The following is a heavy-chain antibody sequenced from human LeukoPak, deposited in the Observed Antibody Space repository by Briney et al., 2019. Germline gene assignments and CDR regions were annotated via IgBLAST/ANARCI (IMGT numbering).Heavy chain of an antibody. CDR2: ISSGGTTI. Sequence: GGSLRLSCAASGFTFSSYEMHWVRQAPGKGLEWVSYISSGGTTIYYADSVKGRFTISRDNAKNSLYLQMNSLRAEDTAVYYCARDSYDFWSGYYYGMDVWGQGTTVTVSS. J-gene: IGHJ6*02. CDR1: GFTFSSYE. D-gene: IGHD3-3*01. V-gene: IGHV3-48*03. CDR3: ARDSYDFWSGYYYGMDV.